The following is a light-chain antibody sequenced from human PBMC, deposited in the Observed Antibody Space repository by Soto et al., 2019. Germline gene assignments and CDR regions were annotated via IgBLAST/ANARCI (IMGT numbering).Light chain of an antibody. J-gene: IGKJ2*01. CDR1: QSISSW. CDR2: DAS. CDR3: QQYNSYPHT. V-gene: IGKV1-5*01. Sequence: DIQMTQSPSTLSASVGDRVTITCRASQSISSWLAWYQQKPGKAPKLLIYDASTLGSGVPSRFSGSGSGTEFPLTISSLQPDDFATYYCQQYNSYPHTFGQGTKLEIK.